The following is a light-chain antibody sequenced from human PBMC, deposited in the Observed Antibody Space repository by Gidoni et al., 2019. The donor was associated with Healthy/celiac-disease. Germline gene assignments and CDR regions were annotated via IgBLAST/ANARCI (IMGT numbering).Light chain of an antibody. Sequence: IQLTQSTSSPSASVGDRVTITCQASQDISNYLNWYQQKPGKAPKLLIYDASNLETGVPSRFSGSGSGTDFTFTISSLQPEDIATYYCQQCDNLPFTFGQGTRLEIK. CDR2: DAS. CDR3: QQCDNLPFT. V-gene: IGKV1-33*01. CDR1: QDISNY. J-gene: IGKJ5*01.